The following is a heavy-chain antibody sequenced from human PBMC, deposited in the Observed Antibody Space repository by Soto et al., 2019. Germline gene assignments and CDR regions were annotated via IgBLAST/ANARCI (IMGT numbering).Heavy chain of an antibody. CDR3: ARVFYHYDSRGYYLYD. CDR2: IYYSGST. CDR1: GGSISSGDYY. D-gene: IGHD3-22*01. J-gene: IGHJ4*02. V-gene: IGHV4-30-4*01. Sequence: SETLSLTCTVSGGSISSGDYYWSWIRQPPGKGLEWIGYIYYSGSTYYNPSLKSRVTISVDTSKNQFSLKLSSVTAADTAVYYCARVFYHYDSRGYYLYDRGQRTLVPVSA.